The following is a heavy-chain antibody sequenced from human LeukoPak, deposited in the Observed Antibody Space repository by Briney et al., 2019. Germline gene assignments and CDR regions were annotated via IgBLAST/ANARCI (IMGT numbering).Heavy chain of an antibody. Sequence: GGSLRLSCAASGFTFSSYNMNWGRQAPGKGLEWVSSISSSSGYRYYADPVMGRFTISIDNAKNTLYLQMNSLRAEDTAVYYCGRGGKVEQLVLARWGQGSLVTVSS. CDR1: GFTFSSYN. CDR2: ISSSSGYR. J-gene: IGHJ4*02. V-gene: IGHV3-21*01. CDR3: GRGGKVEQLVLAR. D-gene: IGHD6-13*01.